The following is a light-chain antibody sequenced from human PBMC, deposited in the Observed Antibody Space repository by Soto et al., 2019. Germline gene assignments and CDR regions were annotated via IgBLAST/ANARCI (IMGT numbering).Light chain of an antibody. CDR1: QSVNFN. J-gene: IGKJ5*01. V-gene: IGKV3-11*01. Sequence: EVVMTQSPATLSVSPGERATLSCRASQSVNFNLAWYQQKPGQAPRLLIYDASSRATGIPARFSGRGSGTDFTLTISSVEPEDFAVYYCQQRRDTFGQGTRLEI. CDR2: DAS. CDR3: QQRRDT.